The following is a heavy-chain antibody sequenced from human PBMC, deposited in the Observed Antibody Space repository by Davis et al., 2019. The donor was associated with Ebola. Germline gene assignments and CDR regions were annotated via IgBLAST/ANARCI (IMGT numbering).Heavy chain of an antibody. Sequence: GESLKISCAASGFPFSSYAMHWVRQAPGKGLEWVAVTSHDGSTTYYEDSVKGRFTISRDNSKNTLYLQMNSLRAEDTAVYYCARHGYSGHDYRAYFYGMDVWGQGTTVTVSS. V-gene: IGHV3-30-3*01. D-gene: IGHD5-12*01. CDR1: GFPFSSYA. CDR2: TSHDGSTT. J-gene: IGHJ6*02. CDR3: ARHGYSGHDYRAYFYGMDV.